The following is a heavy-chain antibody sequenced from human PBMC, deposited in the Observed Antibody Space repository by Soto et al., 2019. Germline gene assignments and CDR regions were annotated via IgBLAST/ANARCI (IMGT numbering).Heavy chain of an antibody. CDR3: ASDRNGVLDY. Sequence: QVQLQESGPGLVKPSQTLSLTCTVSGGSISSGDYYWSWIRQPPGKGLEWIGYIYYSGSTYYHPSLKSLVTLSVDTSSNQFTLKLSSVTAADPAVYYCASDRNGVLDYWGQVTLVTVSS. CDR2: IYYSGST. D-gene: IGHD4-17*01. V-gene: IGHV4-30-4*01. J-gene: IGHJ4*02. CDR1: GGSISSGDYY.